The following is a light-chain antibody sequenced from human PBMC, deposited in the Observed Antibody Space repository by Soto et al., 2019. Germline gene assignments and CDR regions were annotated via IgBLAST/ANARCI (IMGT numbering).Light chain of an antibody. CDR2: EVN. V-gene: IGLV2-8*01. CDR1: SSDVGGHNY. J-gene: IGLJ2*01. CDR3: SSYTGSNSFNV. Sequence: QSALTQPPSASGSPGQSVTISCTGTSSDVGGHNYVSWYQQHPGGAPKLLIYEVNKRPSRVPDRFSGSKSGNTASLTVSGLQTEDEADYYCSSYTGSNSFNVFGGGTKVTVL.